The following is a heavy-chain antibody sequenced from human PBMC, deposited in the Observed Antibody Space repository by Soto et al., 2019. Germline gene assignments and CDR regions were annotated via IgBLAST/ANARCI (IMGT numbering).Heavy chain of an antibody. D-gene: IGHD3-16*01. CDR3: ARDAGGRGNGAFDI. J-gene: IGHJ3*02. CDR1: GGSISSYY. Sequence: QVQLQESGPGLVKPSETLSLTCTVSGGSISSYYWSWMRQPPGKGLAWIVYSYYSGSTKSNPSLKSRVTISEATSKHQLSLKLSSVTAADTAMYYWARDAGGRGNGAFDIWGQGTMVTVSS. CDR2: SYYSGST. V-gene: IGHV4-59*01.